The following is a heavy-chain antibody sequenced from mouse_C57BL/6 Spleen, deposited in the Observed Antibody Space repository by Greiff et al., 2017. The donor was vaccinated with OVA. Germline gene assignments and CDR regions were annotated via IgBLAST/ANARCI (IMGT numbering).Heavy chain of an antibody. D-gene: IGHD4-1*01. Sequence: EVQLQQSGAELVRPGASVKLSCTASGFNIKDDYMHWVKQRPEQGLEWIGWIDPENGDTEYASKFQGKATITADTSSNTAYLQLSSLTSEDTAVYYCTTNWDTPIDYWGQGTTLTVSS. CDR2: IDPENGDT. CDR3: TTNWDTPIDY. J-gene: IGHJ2*01. CDR1: GFNIKDDY. V-gene: IGHV14-4*01.